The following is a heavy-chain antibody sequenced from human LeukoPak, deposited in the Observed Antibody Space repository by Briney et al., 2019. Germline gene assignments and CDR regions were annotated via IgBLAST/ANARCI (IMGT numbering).Heavy chain of an antibody. J-gene: IGHJ5*02. Sequence: ASVKVSCKASGYTFTSYGISWVRQAPGQGIEWMGWISAYNGNTNYAQKLQGRVTMTTDTSTSTAYMELRSLRSDDTAVYYCARVRGYYGSGSYYNVGPWGQGTLVTVSS. D-gene: IGHD3-10*01. CDR2: ISAYNGNT. CDR1: GYTFTSYG. V-gene: IGHV1-18*01. CDR3: ARVRGYYGSGSYYNVGP.